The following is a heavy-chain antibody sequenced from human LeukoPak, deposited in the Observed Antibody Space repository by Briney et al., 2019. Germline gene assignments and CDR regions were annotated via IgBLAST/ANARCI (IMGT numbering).Heavy chain of an antibody. V-gene: IGHV4-59*01. CDR1: GGSISSYY. J-gene: IGHJ4*02. CDR3: ASEMGATLNDY. CDR2: IYYSGST. D-gene: IGHD1-26*01. Sequence: PSETLCLTCTVSGGSISSYYWSWIRQPPGEGLEWIGYIYYSGSTNYNPSLKSRVTISVDTSKNQFSLKLSSVTAADTAVYYCASEMGATLNDYWGQGTLVTVSS.